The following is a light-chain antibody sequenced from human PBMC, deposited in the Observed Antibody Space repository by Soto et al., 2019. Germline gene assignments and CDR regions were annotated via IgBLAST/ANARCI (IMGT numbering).Light chain of an antibody. CDR2: DVS. CDR1: SSDVGTYDY. CDR3: SSYTTSNTYV. J-gene: IGLJ1*01. V-gene: IGLV2-14*01. Sequence: QSVLTQPAPVSGSPGQSIAISCTGTSSDVGTYDYVSWFQQHPGKAPELMIFDVSNRPPGVSDRFSGSKSGSTASLTISGLQAEDEANYYCSSYTTSNTYVFGNGTKVTVL.